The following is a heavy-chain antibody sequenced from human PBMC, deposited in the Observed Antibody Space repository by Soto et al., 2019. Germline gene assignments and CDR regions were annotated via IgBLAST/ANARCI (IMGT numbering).Heavy chain of an antibody. CDR1: GGTFSSYA. D-gene: IGHD2-2*02. Sequence: QVQLVQSGAEVKKPGSSVKVSCKASGGTFSSYAISWVRQAPGQGLEWMGGIIPIFGTANYAQKFQGRVTITADESTSTAYMELSSLRSEDTAVYYCARDDCSSTSCYRPGAFDIWGQGTMVTVSS. V-gene: IGHV1-69*01. CDR3: ARDDCSSTSCYRPGAFDI. J-gene: IGHJ3*02. CDR2: IIPIFGTA.